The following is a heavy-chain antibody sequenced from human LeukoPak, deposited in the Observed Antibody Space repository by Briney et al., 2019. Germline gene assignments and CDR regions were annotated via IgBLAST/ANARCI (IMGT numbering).Heavy chain of an antibody. V-gene: IGHV4-59*01. J-gene: IGHJ4*02. CDR2: IYYSGST. Sequence: PSETLSLTCTVSGGSISSYYWSWIRQPPGKGLEWIGYIYYSGSTNYNPSLMRRVTISVDTSKNQFSLKLSSVTAADTAVYYCAREVAMAYFDYWGQGTLVTVSS. D-gene: IGHD5-24*01. CDR3: AREVAMAYFDY. CDR1: GGSISSYY.